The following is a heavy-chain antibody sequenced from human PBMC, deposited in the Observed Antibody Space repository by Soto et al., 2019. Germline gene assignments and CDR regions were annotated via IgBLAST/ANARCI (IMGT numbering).Heavy chain of an antibody. D-gene: IGHD3-10*01. J-gene: IGHJ3*02. CDR3: ALLQEVTMVRGVIITSDAFDI. V-gene: IGHV4-34*01. CDR1: GGSFSGYY. Sequence: SETLSLTCAVYGGSFSGYYWSWIRQPPGKGLEWIGEINHSGSTNYNPSLKSRVTISVYTSKNQFSLKLSSVTAADTAVYYCALLQEVTMVRGVIITSDAFDIWGQGTMVTVSS. CDR2: INHSGST.